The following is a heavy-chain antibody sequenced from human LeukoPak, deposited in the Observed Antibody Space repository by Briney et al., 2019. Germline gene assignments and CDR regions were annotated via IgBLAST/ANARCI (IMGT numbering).Heavy chain of an antibody. V-gene: IGHV3-23*01. CDR1: GFTFSSYA. CDR2: ISGSGGST. D-gene: IGHD6-19*01. J-gene: IGHJ4*02. CDR3: AKDGRQTKYSSGWYFDY. Sequence: GGSLRLSCAASGFTFSSYAMSWVRQAPGKGLEWVSAISGSGGSTYYADSVKGRFTISRDNSKNTLYLQMNSLRAEDTAVYYCAKDGRQTKYSSGWYFDYWGQGTLVTVSS.